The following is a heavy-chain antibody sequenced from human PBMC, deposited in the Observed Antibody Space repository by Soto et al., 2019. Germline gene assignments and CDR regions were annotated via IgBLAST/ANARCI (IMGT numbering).Heavy chain of an antibody. V-gene: IGHV4-39*01. CDR1: GGSISSSSYY. CDR2: IYYSGST. CDR3: ARQEWLSRDFDY. J-gene: IGHJ4*02. Sequence: SETLSLTCTVSGGSISSSSYYWGWIRQPPGKGLEWIGSIYYSGSTYYNPSLKSRVTVSVDTSKNQFSLKLSSVTAADTAVYYCARQEWLSRDFDYWGQGTLVTAPQ. D-gene: IGHD3-3*01.